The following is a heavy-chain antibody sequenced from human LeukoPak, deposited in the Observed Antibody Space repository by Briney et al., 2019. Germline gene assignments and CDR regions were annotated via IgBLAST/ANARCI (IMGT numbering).Heavy chain of an antibody. CDR1: GYTFTGYY. V-gene: IGHV1-2*02. D-gene: IGHD2-15*01. J-gene: IGHJ1*01. CDR2: INPNSGGT. Sequence: ASVKVSCKASGYTFTGYYMHWVRQAPGQGLEWMGWINPNSGGTNYAQKFQGRVTMTRDTSISTAYMELSRLRSDDTAVYYCARPLLPYCSGGSCYSAWQHWGQGTLVTVPS. CDR3: ARPLLPYCSGGSCYSAWQH.